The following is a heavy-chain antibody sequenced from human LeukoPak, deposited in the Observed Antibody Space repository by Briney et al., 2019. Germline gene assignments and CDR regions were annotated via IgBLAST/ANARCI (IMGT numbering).Heavy chain of an antibody. Sequence: GGSLRLSCAASGFAFSDYSMNWVRQAPGKGLEWVSYISSSDNTIHYANSVKGRFTISRDNAKNSLYLEMNSLRDEDTAVYYCARVHRGYSYGRLDYWGQGTLVTVSS. CDR1: GFAFSDYS. CDR3: ARVHRGYSYGRLDY. J-gene: IGHJ4*02. V-gene: IGHV3-48*02. CDR2: ISSSDNTI. D-gene: IGHD5-18*01.